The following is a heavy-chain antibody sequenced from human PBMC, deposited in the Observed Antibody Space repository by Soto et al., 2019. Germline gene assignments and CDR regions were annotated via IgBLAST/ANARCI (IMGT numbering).Heavy chain of an antibody. CDR2: ISSTTNYI. V-gene: IGHV3-21*06. J-gene: IGHJ4*02. Sequence: LILSCAASGFTFTRYSRNWVRHAPGKGLEWVSSISSTTNYIYYGDSMKGRFTISRDNAKNSLYLEMNSLRAEDTAVYYCARESEDLTSNFDYWGQGTLVTVSS. CDR3: ARESEDLTSNFDY. CDR1: GFTFTRYS.